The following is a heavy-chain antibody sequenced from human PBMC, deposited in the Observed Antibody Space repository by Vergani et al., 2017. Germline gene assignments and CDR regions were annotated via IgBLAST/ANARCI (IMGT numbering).Heavy chain of an antibody. V-gene: IGHV7-4-1*02. CDR2: INTNSGNP. Sequence: QVQLLQSGSELKKPGASVRISCEASGYTFINYPLIWVRQAPGQGLEFMGWINTNSGNPTYAPGFTGRFVFSLDTSVSTAYLQISGLKAEDSAVYYCARGRQWRLTEYLYGMDVWGQGTTVTVSS. CDR1: GYTFINYP. D-gene: IGHD6-19*01. J-gene: IGHJ6*02. CDR3: ARGRQWRLTEYLYGMDV.